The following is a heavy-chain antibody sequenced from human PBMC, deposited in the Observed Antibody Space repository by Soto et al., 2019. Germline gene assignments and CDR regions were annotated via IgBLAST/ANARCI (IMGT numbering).Heavy chain of an antibody. V-gene: IGHV4-30-4*01. CDR2: IYDTGSS. Sequence: PSETLSLTCTVSGASISSGDYFWRWIRQSPGKGLQWIGYIYDTGSSYYNPSLKSRVTMSVDTSKNQFSLKLSSVTAADTAVYYCARAKGYILGPKNFDDWGQGTLVTVSS. CDR3: ARAKGYILGPKNFDD. J-gene: IGHJ4*02. D-gene: IGHD5-12*01. CDR1: GASISSGDYF.